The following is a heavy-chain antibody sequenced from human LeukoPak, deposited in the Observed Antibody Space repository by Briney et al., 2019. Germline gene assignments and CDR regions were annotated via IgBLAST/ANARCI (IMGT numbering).Heavy chain of an antibody. CDR2: INPNSGGT. V-gene: IGHV1-2*02. CDR3: ATTSPGKGRGSFDY. J-gene: IGHJ4*02. CDR1: GYTFTGYY. Sequence: ASVKVSCKASGYTFTGYYMHWVRQAPGQGLEWMGWINPNSGGTNYAQKFQGRVTMTRGTSISTAYMELSRLRSDDTAVYYCATTSPGKGRGSFDYWGQGTLVTVSS.